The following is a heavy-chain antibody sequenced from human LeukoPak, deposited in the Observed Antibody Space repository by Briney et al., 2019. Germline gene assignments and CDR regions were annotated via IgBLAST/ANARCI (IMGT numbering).Heavy chain of an antibody. J-gene: IGHJ3*02. Sequence: GGSLRLSCAASGFTFSSYAMSWVRQAPGKGLEWVSAISGSGGSTYYADSVKGRFTISRENAKNSLYLQMNSLRAEDTAVYYCAREGASDAFDIWGQGTMVTVSS. CDR3: AREGASDAFDI. V-gene: IGHV3-23*01. CDR2: ISGSGGST. CDR1: GFTFSSYA.